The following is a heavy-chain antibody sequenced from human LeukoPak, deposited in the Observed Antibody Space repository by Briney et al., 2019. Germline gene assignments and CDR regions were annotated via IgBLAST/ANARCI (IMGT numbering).Heavy chain of an antibody. V-gene: IGHV3-15*01. CDR3: ARDPGLSGYYFDY. CDR2: IKSKTDGGTT. J-gene: IGHJ4*02. D-gene: IGHD3-22*01. CDR1: GFTFSNAW. Sequence: PGGSLRLSCAASGFTFSNAWMSWVRQAPGKGLEWVGRIKSKTDGGTTDYAAPVKGRFTISRDDSKNTLYLQMNSLRAEDTAVYYCARDPGLSGYYFDYWGQGALVTVSS.